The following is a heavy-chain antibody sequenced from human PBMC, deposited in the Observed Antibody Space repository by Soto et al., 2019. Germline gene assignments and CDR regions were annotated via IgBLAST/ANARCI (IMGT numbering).Heavy chain of an antibody. CDR1: GFTFSSYA. V-gene: IGHV3-23*01. CDR2: ISGSGGST. J-gene: IGHJ4*02. D-gene: IGHD3-22*01. Sequence: GGSLRLSCAASGFTFSSYAMSWVRQAPGKGLEWVSAISGSGGSTYYADSVKGRFTISRDNSKNTLYLQMNSLRAEDTAVYYCAKAEDYYDSSGYYGGNGPYWGQGTLVTVSS. CDR3: AKAEDYYDSSGYYGGNGPY.